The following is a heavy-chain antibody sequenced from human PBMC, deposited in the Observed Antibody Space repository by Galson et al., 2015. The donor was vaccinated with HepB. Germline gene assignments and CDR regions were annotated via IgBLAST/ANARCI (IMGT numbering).Heavy chain of an antibody. CDR2: ISSSSSYI. J-gene: IGHJ6*02. Sequence: SLRLSCAASGFTFSSYSMNWVRQAPGKGLEWVSSISSSSSYIYYADSVKGRFTISRDNAKNSLYLQMNSLRAEDTAVYYCARDGPGIGIAAAAALGVWGQGTTVTVSS. V-gene: IGHV3-21*01. CDR3: ARDGPGIGIAAAAALGV. CDR1: GFTFSSYS. D-gene: IGHD6-13*01.